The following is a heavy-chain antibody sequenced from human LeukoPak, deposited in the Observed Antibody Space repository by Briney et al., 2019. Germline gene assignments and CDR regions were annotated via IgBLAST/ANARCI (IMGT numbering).Heavy chain of an antibody. Sequence: GGSLRLSCAASGFTFNSYGMSWVRQAPGKGLEWVSAISGSGGSTYYADSVKGRFTISRDNSKNTLYLQMNSLRAEDTALYYCAKFLTGYYSFDSWGQGTLVTVFS. D-gene: IGHD3-9*01. CDR3: AKFLTGYYSFDS. V-gene: IGHV3-23*01. J-gene: IGHJ4*02. CDR1: GFTFNSYG. CDR2: ISGSGGST.